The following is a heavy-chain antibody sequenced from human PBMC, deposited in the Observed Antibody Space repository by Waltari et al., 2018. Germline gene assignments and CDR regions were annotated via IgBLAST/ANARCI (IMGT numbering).Heavy chain of an antibody. CDR1: GFTFSNYA. CDR2: ISTSGSSA. D-gene: IGHD2-2*01. CDR3: ASGAPYCSASTCYAY. V-gene: IGHV3-23*01. Sequence: EVQLLESGGGLVQPGGSLRLSCAASGFTFSNYAMSWVRQAPGQGLEWVSTISTSGSSAYYADSVKGRFTISRDNSKNTLHLQMNSLRAEDTAVYYCASGAPYCSASTCYAYWGQGTLVTVSS. J-gene: IGHJ4*02.